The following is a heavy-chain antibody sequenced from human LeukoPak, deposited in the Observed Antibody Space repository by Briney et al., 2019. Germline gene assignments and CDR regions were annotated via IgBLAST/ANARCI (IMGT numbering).Heavy chain of an antibody. J-gene: IGHJ4*02. CDR2: ISGDGTRT. CDR3: AKWPEGAMDYFDY. Sequence: GGSLRLSCAASGFSFSSYAMTWARQAPVKGLEWVSAISGDGTRTYYADSVKGRYTISRDNSKNTLYLEMSSLRVEDTAIYYCAKWPEGAMDYFDYWGQGTLVTVSS. CDR1: GFSFSSYA. V-gene: IGHV3-23*01. D-gene: IGHD3-16*01.